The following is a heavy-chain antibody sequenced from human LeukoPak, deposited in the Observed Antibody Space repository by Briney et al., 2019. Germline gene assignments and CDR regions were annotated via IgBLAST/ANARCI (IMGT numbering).Heavy chain of an antibody. D-gene: IGHD3-10*01. J-gene: IGHJ4*02. Sequence: SETLSLTCTASGASITSGGYYWSWIRQRPGEGLEWIGYIYSSGSTYYRPSLKSRATISIDTSKTQFSLKLSSVTAADTAVYYCARDRDSGSGSSPYWGQGTLVTVSS. CDR2: IYSSGST. CDR1: GASITSGGYY. V-gene: IGHV4-31*03. CDR3: ARDRDSGSGSSPY.